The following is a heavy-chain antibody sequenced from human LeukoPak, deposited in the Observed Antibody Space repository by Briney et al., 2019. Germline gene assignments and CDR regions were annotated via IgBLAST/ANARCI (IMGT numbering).Heavy chain of an antibody. Sequence: KPSETLSLTCAVYGGSFSGYYWSWIRQPPGKGLEWIGEINHSGSTNYNPSLKSRVTISVDTSKNQFSLKLSSVTAADTAVYYCARGGHPLPSNWGQGTLVTVSS. V-gene: IGHV4-34*01. CDR1: GGSFSGYY. CDR3: ARGGHPLPSN. J-gene: IGHJ4*02. CDR2: INHSGST.